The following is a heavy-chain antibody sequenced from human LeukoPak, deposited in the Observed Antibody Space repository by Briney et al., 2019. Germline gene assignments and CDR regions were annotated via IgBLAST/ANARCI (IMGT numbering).Heavy chain of an antibody. CDR3: TTVDTAMGFDY. V-gene: IGHV3-15*01. CDR2: IMSKADGGTT. Sequence: GGSLRLSCAASGFTFSNAWMSWVRQAPGKELEWVGHIMSKADGGTTEYAAPVKGRFTMSRDDSKDTLYLQMNSLKTEDTAVYFCTTVDTAMGFDYWGQGTLVTVSS. CDR1: GFTFSNAW. J-gene: IGHJ4*02. D-gene: IGHD5-18*01.